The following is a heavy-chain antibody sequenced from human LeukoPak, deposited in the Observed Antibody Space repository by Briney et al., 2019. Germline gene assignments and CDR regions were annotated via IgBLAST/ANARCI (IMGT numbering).Heavy chain of an antibody. CDR3: ARTMTRWLQTPVGY. V-gene: IGHV1-2*02. CDR2: INPNSGDT. CDR1: GYTFTGYF. Sequence: ASVKVSCKASGYTFTGYFIHWVRQAPGQGLEWMGWINPNSGDTHYAQKFQGRVTMTRNTSISTAYMELSSLRSEDTAVYYCARTMTRWLQTPVGYWGQGTLVTVSS. J-gene: IGHJ4*02. D-gene: IGHD5-24*01.